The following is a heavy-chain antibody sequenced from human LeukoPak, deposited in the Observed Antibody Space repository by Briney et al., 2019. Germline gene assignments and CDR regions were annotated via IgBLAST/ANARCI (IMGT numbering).Heavy chain of an antibody. D-gene: IGHD3-10*01. J-gene: IGHJ4*02. CDR3: AKNYGFDY. CDR1: GFTFSSYG. Sequence: GGSLRPSCAASGFTFSSYGMHWVRQAPGKGLEWVAFIRYDGSDKYYADPVKGRFTISRDNSKNTLYLQMNSLRVEDTAVYYCAKNYGFDYWGQGTLVTVSS. CDR2: IRYDGSDK. V-gene: IGHV3-30*02.